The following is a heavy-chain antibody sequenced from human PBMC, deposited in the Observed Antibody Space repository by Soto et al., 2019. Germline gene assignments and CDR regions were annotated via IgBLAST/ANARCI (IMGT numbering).Heavy chain of an antibody. J-gene: IGHJ3*02. Sequence: QVQLVQSGAEVNKPGASVKVSCKASGYPFTNHGISWVRQAPGQRLEWMGWISTYNRNLKYSERFQGRLTLTTDTSTSTAYMEMRSLRSDDTAVYYCAVGSTASGEEALDIWGQGTMVTVSS. CDR2: ISTYNRNL. D-gene: IGHD6-6*01. CDR1: GYPFTNHG. CDR3: AVGSTASGEEALDI. V-gene: IGHV1-18*04.